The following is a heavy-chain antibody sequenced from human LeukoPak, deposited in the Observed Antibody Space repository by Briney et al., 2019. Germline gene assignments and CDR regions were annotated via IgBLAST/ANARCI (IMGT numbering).Heavy chain of an antibody. D-gene: IGHD3-3*01. Sequence: KTSQTLSLTCTVSGGSISSGDYYWSWIRQPPGKGLEWIGYIYYSGSTYYNPSLKSRVTISVDTSKNQFSLRLSSVTAADTAVYYCARTLLTIFGVVMGYMDVWGKGTTVTVSS. J-gene: IGHJ6*03. CDR3: ARTLLTIFGVVMGYMDV. CDR1: GGSISSGDYY. CDR2: IYYSGST. V-gene: IGHV4-30-4*08.